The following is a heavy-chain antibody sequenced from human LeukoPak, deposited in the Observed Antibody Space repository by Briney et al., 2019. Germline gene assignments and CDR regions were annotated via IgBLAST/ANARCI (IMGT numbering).Heavy chain of an antibody. D-gene: IGHD2-15*01. CDR1: GFTFSYNT. CDR2: ISSDGSST. J-gene: IGHJ5*02. V-gene: IGHV3-64*01. CDR3: ARERVDGNGIDP. Sequence: PGGSLRLSCAASGFTFSYNTMHWVRQAPGKGLECVAAISSDGSSTNYANSVKGRFTISRDNSKNTLYLQMGSLRDEDMAVYYCARERVDGNGIDPWGQGTLVIVSS.